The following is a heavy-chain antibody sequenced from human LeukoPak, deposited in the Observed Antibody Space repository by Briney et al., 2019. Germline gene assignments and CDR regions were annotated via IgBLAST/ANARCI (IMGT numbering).Heavy chain of an antibody. CDR2: INHSGST. D-gene: IGHD3-9*01. CDR1: GGSFSGYY. J-gene: IGHJ5*02. CDR3: AREGLLTGRRPFDP. Sequence: SETLSLTCAVYGGSFSGYYWSWIRQPPGKGLEWIGEINHSGSTNYNPSLKSRVTISVDTSKNQFSLKLSSVTAADTAVNYCAREGLLTGRRPFDPWGQGTLVTVSS. V-gene: IGHV4-34*01.